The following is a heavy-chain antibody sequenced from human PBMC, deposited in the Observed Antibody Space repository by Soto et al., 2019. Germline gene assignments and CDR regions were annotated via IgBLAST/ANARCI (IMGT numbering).Heavy chain of an antibody. CDR3: ARRTNSGDYSFDY. D-gene: IGHD4-17*01. V-gene: IGHV4-39*02. CDR1: GGSISTDSHY. Sequence: QLQLQESGPGLVKPSDTLSLTCTVSGGSISTDSHYWGWIRQPPGKGLEWIGSVYYAGSTYKNPSRPSRVTISVDPSNTPFSLTLNSVPAADTALYSWARRTNSGDYSFDYWGQGTLVTVSS. CDR2: VYYAGST. J-gene: IGHJ4*02.